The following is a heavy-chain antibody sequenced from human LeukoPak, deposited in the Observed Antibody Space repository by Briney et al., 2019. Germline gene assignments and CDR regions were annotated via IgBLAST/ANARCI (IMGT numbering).Heavy chain of an antibody. CDR3: ARVVLPQLPHDAFDI. CDR2: IIPILGIA. CDR1: GGTFSSYA. J-gene: IGHJ3*02. Sequence: ASVKVSCKASGGTFSSYAISWVRQAPGQGLEWMGRIIPILGIANYAQKFQGRVTITADKSTSTAYMELSSLRSEDTAVYYCARVVLPQLPHDAFDIWGQGTMVTVSS. D-gene: IGHD2-2*01. V-gene: IGHV1-69*04.